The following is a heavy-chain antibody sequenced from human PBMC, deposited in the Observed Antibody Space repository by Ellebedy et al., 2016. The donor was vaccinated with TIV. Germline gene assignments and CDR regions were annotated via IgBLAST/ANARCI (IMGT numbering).Heavy chain of an antibody. V-gene: IGHV5-51*01. CDR2: ISPGDSDT. D-gene: IGHD1-7*01. CDR3: ARTALTGTTVRWFAP. Sequence: GESLKISCKGSGYSFTSYWIGWVRQMPGQGLEWMGIISPGDSDTRYSPSFQGQVTISADKSISTAYLQWSSLKASDTAMYYCARTALTGTTVRWFAPWGQGTLVTVSS. CDR1: GYSFTSYW. J-gene: IGHJ5*02.